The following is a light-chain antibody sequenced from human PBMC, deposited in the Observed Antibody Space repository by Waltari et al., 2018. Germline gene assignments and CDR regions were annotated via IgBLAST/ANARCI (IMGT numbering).Light chain of an antibody. Sequence: EIVLTKSPATLSLSPGERGTLPCRASQSVNSNYLAWYQQRPGLAPRLLIYDASSSATGVPDRFSGSGSGTDFTLTISRLEPEDFAVYYCQQYGSSARTFGQGTKVELK. CDR1: QSVNSNY. J-gene: IGKJ1*01. CDR2: DAS. V-gene: IGKV3D-20*01. CDR3: QQYGSSART.